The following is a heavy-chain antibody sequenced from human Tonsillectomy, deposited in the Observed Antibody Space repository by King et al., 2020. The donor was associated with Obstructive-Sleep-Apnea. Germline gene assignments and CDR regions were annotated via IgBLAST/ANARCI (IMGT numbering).Heavy chain of an antibody. CDR3: ARVGRPYFYYYGMDV. D-gene: IGHD3-10*01. CDR1: VGSISGYY. J-gene: IGHJ6*02. CDR2: ISYTGST. Sequence: VQLQESGPGLVKPSETLSLTCTVSVGSISGYYWSWIRQPPGKGLEWIGYISYTGSTNYNPSLKSRVTISVDTSKNQFSLKLSSVTAADTAVYYCARVGRPYFYYYGMDVWGQGTTVTVSS. V-gene: IGHV4-59*01.